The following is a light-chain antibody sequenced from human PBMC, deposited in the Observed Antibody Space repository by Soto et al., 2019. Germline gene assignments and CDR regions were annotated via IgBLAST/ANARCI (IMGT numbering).Light chain of an antibody. CDR2: EVS. CDR1: STDFVGYNR. V-gene: IGLV2-18*02. Sequence: QSVLTQPPSVSGSPGQSVTISCTGTSTDFVGYNRVSWYQQPPGTAPKLMIYEVSKRPSGVPDRFSGSKSGNTASLTISGLQAEDEADYYCSSYTAFTTYVFGSGTKLTVL. J-gene: IGLJ1*01. CDR3: SSYTAFTTYV.